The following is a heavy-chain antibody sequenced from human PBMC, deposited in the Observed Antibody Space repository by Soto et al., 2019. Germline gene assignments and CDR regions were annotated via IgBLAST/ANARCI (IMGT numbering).Heavy chain of an antibody. D-gene: IGHD6-19*01. J-gene: IGHJ6*02. CDR1: GYSIRSSDW. Sequence: PSETLSLTCAVYGYSIRSSDWWGWIRQPPGKGLEWIGYITHGGSTNYNPSLKRRVTMSVDPSKNQFSLNLTSVTAVDTAVYYCAIMAVTTCYYYAMDVWGQGTTVTVSS. CDR3: AIMAVTTCYYYAMDV. V-gene: IGHV4-28*01. CDR2: ITHGGST.